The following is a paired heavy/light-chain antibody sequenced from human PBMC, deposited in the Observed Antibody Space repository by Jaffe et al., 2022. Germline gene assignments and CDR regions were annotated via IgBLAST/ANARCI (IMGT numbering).Light chain of an antibody. J-gene: IGKJ1*01. CDR2: GAS. V-gene: IGKV3-15*01. CDR3: HQYNHWPRS. CDR1: QSVSSD. Sequence: ETVMTQSPATLSVSPGERATLSCRASQSVSSDLAWYQQKPGQAPRLLIHGASTRATGIPARFSGSGSGTDFTLTISSLQSEDFAVYYCHQYNHWPRSFGQGTKVEIK.
Heavy chain of an antibody. Sequence: QVQLVESGGGVVQPGGSLRLSCAASGFTFSNFGLDWVRQAPGKGLEWVSFIRFDGSNKYYADSVKGRFTISRDNSKSTLYLQMNSLRDEDTAVYYCVKEAYGGRRTDWFDPWGQGTLVTVSS. CDR1: GFTFSNFG. D-gene: IGHD2-21*01. CDR3: VKEAYGGRRTDWFDP. V-gene: IGHV3-30*02. J-gene: IGHJ5*02. CDR2: IRFDGSNK.